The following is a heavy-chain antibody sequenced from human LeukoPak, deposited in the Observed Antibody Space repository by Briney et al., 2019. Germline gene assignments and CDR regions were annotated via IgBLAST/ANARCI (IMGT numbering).Heavy chain of an antibody. CDR3: AGSSGYWYYFDY. CDR1: GGTFSSYA. J-gene: IGHJ4*02. D-gene: IGHD3-22*01. V-gene: IGHV1-69*13. Sequence: SVTVSCKASGGTFSSYAISWVRQAPGQGLEWMGGIIPIFGTANYAQKFQGRVTITADESTSTAYMELSSLRSEDTAVYYCAGSSGYWYYFDYWGQGTLVTVSS. CDR2: IIPIFGTA.